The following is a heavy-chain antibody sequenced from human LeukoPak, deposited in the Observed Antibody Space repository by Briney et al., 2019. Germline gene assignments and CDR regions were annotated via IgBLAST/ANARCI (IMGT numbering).Heavy chain of an antibody. CDR1: GFTFSSYW. CDR3: ARDNVGALDY. CDR2: MKQDGSAK. Sequence: PGGSLRLSCVASGFTFSSYWMAWVRQAPGKGLEGVANMKQDGSAKHYADSVKGRFSISRDNSKKSVYLQMDSLRAEDTALYYCARDNVGALDYWGHGTLVTVSS. D-gene: IGHD1-26*01. V-gene: IGHV3-7*01. J-gene: IGHJ4*01.